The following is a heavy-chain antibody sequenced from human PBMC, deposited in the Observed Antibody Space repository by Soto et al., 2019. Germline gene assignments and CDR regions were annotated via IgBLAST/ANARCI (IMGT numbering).Heavy chain of an antibody. V-gene: IGHV3-23*01. CDR3: VTRSRGLQSSPPRLDS. CDR1: GLTFSGYG. D-gene: IGHD4-4*01. CDR2: ISGSGSST. Sequence: EVQLLESGGGLVQPGGSLRLSCAASGLTFSGYGMSWVRQAPGTGLEWVSAISGSGSSTYYADSVKGRFTISRDDSKNILFLQMNSLRAEATAVYYCVTRSRGLQSSPPRLDSWCQGTLVTVSS. J-gene: IGHJ4*02.